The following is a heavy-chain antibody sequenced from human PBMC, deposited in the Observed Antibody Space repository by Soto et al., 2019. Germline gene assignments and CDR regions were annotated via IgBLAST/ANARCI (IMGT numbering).Heavy chain of an antibody. J-gene: IGHJ4*02. D-gene: IGHD2-2*01. CDR1: GGSISSYY. Sequence: QVQLQESGPGLLKPSETLSLTCTVSGGSISSYYWSWIRQPAGKGLEWIGRIYTSGSTNYNPSLKSRVTMSVDTSKNQFSLNLSSVTAADTAVYYCARACSSNSCYDVFDYWGQGTLVTVSS. CDR3: ARACSSNSCYDVFDY. V-gene: IGHV4-4*07. CDR2: IYTSGST.